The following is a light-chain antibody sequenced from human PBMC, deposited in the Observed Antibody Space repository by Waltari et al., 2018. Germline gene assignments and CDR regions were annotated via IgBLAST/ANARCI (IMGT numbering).Light chain of an antibody. CDR2: WAS. V-gene: IGKV4-1*01. CDR1: QSLFYSSNNKNY. J-gene: IGKJ4*01. Sequence: DVVMTQSPDFLAVSLGERATIHCQSSQSLFYSSNNKNYFAWHQQKPGQPPKLLIYWASTRESGVPDRFSGSGSGTDFTLTISSLQAEDVAIYFCQQYYITPLSFGGGTRVEIK. CDR3: QQYYITPLS.